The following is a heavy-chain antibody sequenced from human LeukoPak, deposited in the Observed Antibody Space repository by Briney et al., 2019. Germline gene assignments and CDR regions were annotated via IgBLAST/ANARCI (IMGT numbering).Heavy chain of an antibody. CDR3: AREDYYGSAADY. D-gene: IGHD3-10*01. CDR1: GGSISSYH. V-gene: IGHV4-4*07. Sequence: SETQSLTCTVSGGSISSYHWSWPRQPAGKALEWIGRIYSSGSTNYGPSLKSRVAMSIDTSKRQFALKLNSVPAADTAVYCCAREDYYGSAADYWGRGTLVTVSS. CDR2: IYSSGST. J-gene: IGHJ4*02.